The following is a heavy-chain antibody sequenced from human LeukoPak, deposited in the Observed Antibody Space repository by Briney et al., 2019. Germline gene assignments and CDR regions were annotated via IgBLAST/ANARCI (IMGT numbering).Heavy chain of an antibody. CDR1: GFTFSSYA. Sequence: GGSLRLSCAASGFTFSSYAMSWVRQAPGKGLEWVSAISGSGGSTYYADSVKGRFTISRDNSKNTLYLQMNSLRAEDTAVYYCARGGVYDILTGYYYWGQGTLVAVSS. V-gene: IGHV3-23*01. CDR3: ARGGVYDILTGYYY. J-gene: IGHJ4*02. D-gene: IGHD3-9*01. CDR2: ISGSGGST.